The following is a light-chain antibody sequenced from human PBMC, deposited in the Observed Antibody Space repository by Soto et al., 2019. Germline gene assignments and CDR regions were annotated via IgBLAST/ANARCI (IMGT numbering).Light chain of an antibody. Sequence: DIQMTQSPSSLSASVGDRVTITCRASRSISSYLNWYQQKPGKAPKLLIYAASSLQSGVPSRFSGSGSGTDFTLTISSLQPEDFATYYCQQSYSTPYTLGQGTKVDIK. CDR3: QQSYSTPYT. J-gene: IGKJ2*01. V-gene: IGKV1-39*01. CDR1: RSISSY. CDR2: AAS.